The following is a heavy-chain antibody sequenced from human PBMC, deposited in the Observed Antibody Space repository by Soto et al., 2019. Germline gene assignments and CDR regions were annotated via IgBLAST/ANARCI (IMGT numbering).Heavy chain of an antibody. CDR2: ISAYNGNT. Sequence: SVKVSCKASGYTFTSYGISWVRQAPGQGLEWMGWISAYNGNTNYAQKLQGRVTMTTDTSTSTAYMELRSLRAEDTAVYYCARGLYCSGGSCYLHAFDIWGQGTMVTVSS. D-gene: IGHD2-15*01. CDR3: ARGLYCSGGSCYLHAFDI. J-gene: IGHJ3*02. CDR1: GYTFTSYG. V-gene: IGHV1-18*01.